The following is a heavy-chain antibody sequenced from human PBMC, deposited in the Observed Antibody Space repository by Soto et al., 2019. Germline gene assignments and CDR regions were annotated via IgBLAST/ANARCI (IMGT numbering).Heavy chain of an antibody. Sequence: GESLKISCTGSGYSFNHYWIGWVRQKPGKGLEWMGLIYPGDSDTKYIPAFEGQVTLSADKSINTAYLQLGSLKASDTAMYYCARRQEVTGSTLDYWGQGTLVTVSS. J-gene: IGHJ4*02. CDR2: IYPGDSDT. CDR1: GYSFNHYW. D-gene: IGHD1-7*01. V-gene: IGHV5-51*01. CDR3: ARRQEVTGSTLDY.